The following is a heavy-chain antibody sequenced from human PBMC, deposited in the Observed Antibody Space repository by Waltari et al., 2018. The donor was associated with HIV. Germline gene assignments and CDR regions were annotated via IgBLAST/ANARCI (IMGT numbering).Heavy chain of an antibody. CDR2: INPSGTKT. V-gene: IGHV1-46*01. CDR3: ARELDY. Sequence: QVQLVQSGAEVKKPGTSVRVSCKASASAFSIYNIHWGRQAPVQRLEWMGIINPSGTKTTYAPKFQGRVTLTRDTSTSTVFMELRSLRSEDTAVYYCARELDYWGQGTLVTVSS. CDR1: ASAFSIYN. J-gene: IGHJ4*02.